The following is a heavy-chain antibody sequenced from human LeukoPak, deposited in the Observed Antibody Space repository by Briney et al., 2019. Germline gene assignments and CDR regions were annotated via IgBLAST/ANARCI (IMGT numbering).Heavy chain of an antibody. J-gene: IGHJ5*02. D-gene: IGHD3-22*01. CDR1: GYTFTGYY. CDR3: ARRTYDSSGYYPLLDP. CDR2: INTNTGNP. V-gene: IGHV7-4-1*02. Sequence: GASVKVSCKASGYTFTGYYMHWVRRAPGQGVEWMGWINTNTGNPTYAQGFTGRFVFFLDTSVSTAYLQISSLKAEDTAVYYCARRTYDSSGYYPLLDPWGQGTLVTVSS.